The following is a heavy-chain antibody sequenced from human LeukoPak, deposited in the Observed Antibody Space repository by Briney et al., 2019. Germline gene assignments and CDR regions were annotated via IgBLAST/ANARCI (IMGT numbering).Heavy chain of an antibody. J-gene: IGHJ4*02. CDR3: ARTRSSVVTAFDY. CDR1: GYTFTGYY. D-gene: IGHD4-23*01. Sequence: ASVKVSCNASGYTFTGYYMHWVRQAPGQGLEWMGWINPNSGGTNYAQKFQGRVTMTRDTSISTAYMELSRLRSDDTAVYYCARTRSSVVTAFDYWGQGTLVTVSS. V-gene: IGHV1-2*02. CDR2: INPNSGGT.